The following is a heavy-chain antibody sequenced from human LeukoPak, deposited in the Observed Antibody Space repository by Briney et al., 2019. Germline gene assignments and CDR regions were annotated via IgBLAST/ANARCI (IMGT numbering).Heavy chain of an antibody. CDR2: IRRGANSYTT. CDR3: SRDGGEGGNSAFDI. J-gene: IGHJ3*02. V-gene: IGHV3-72*01. Sequence: GGSLRLSCAASGFTFSDYILDWVRQAPGKGLEWVGRIRRGANSYTTEYAASVKGRFIISRDDSKNSLYLHMNSLKTEDTAVYHCSRDGGEGGNSAFDIWGQGTMVTVSS. D-gene: IGHD3-16*01. CDR1: GFTFSDYI.